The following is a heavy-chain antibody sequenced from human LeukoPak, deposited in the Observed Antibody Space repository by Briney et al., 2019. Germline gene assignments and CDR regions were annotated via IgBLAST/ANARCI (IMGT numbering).Heavy chain of an antibody. CDR2: INHSGST. V-gene: IGHV4-34*01. Sequence: SETLSLTCAVYGGSFSGYYWSWIRQPPGKGLEWIGEINHSGSTNYNPSLKSRVTISVDTSKNQFSLKLSSVTAADTAVYYCARGYYYDSSGPRYVDVWGKGTTVTISS. CDR3: ARGYYYDSSGPRYVDV. J-gene: IGHJ6*03. D-gene: IGHD3-22*01. CDR1: GGSFSGYY.